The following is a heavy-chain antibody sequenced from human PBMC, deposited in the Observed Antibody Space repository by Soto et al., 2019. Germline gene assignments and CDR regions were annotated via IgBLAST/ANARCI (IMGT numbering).Heavy chain of an antibody. V-gene: IGHV4-30-4*01. J-gene: IGHJ6*02. CDR3: ARDANFWSGYYSVYYYYGMDV. CDR2: IYYSGST. Sequence: SETLSLTCTVSGGSISSGDYYWSWIRQPPGKGLEWIGYIYYSGSTYYNPSLKSRVTISVDTSKNQFSLKLSSVTAAGTAVYYCARDANFWSGYYSVYYYYGMDVWGQGTTVTVSS. D-gene: IGHD3-3*01. CDR1: GGSISSGDYY.